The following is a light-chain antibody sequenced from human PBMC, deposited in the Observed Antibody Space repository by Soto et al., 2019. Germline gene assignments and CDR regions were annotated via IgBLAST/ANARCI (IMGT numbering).Light chain of an antibody. Sequence: EAVLTQSPATLSVSPGEGATLSCRASQNVATNLAWYQQRPGQAPRLLIYGASKRAIGLPARFSGSGSGTEFTLTITSLKSEDFAVYYCQQYNNWPQTFGQGTKVEIK. V-gene: IGKV3-15*01. J-gene: IGKJ1*01. CDR2: GAS. CDR1: QNVATN. CDR3: QQYNNWPQT.